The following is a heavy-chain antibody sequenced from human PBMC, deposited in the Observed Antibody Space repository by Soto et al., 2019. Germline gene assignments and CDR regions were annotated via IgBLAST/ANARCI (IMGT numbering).Heavy chain of an antibody. Sequence: SGPTMLNPTQTPTRTCTFSGFSLTTSGLGVGWIRQPPGKARDWLALIYCNDGKRYSPSLKSRLTITKATSKNQVVLTMTNMDPVDTATYYCAHRQHRDYYHSNYYDVDYWGQGTLVTVSS. CDR2: IYCNDGK. D-gene: IGHD3-22*01. CDR3: AHRQHRDYYHSNYYDVDY. J-gene: IGHJ4*02. CDR1: GFSLTTSGLG. V-gene: IGHV2-5*01.